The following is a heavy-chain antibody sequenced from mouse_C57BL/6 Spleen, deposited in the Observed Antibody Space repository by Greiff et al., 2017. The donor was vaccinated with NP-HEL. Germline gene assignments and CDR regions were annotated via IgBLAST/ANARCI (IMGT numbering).Heavy chain of an antibody. D-gene: IGHD1-3*01. J-gene: IGHJ4*01. CDR1: GYSFTGYY. CDR3: ARFLLKDYYAMDY. V-gene: IGHV1-42*01. Sequence: EVHLVESGPELVKPGASVKISCKASGYSFTGYYMNWVKQSPEKSLEWIGEINPSTGGTTYNQKFKAKATLTVDKSSSTAYMQLKSLTSEDSAVYYCARFLLKDYYAMDYWGQGTSVTVSS. CDR2: INPSTGGT.